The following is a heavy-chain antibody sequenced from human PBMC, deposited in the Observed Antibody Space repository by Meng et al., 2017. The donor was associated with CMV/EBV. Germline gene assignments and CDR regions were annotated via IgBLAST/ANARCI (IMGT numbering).Heavy chain of an antibody. J-gene: IGHJ6*02. CDR2: INPSGGST. V-gene: IGHV1-46*01. CDR1: GYTFTSYY. D-gene: IGHD2-2*01. CDR3: ARGGADCSSTSCYRGNYYYYYGMDV. Sequence: ASVKVSCKASGYTFTSYYMHWVRQAPGQGLEWMGIINPSGGSTSYAQKFQGRVTMTRDTSTSTVCMELSSLRSEDTAVYYCARGGADCSSTSCYRGNYYYYYGMDVWGQGTTVTVSS.